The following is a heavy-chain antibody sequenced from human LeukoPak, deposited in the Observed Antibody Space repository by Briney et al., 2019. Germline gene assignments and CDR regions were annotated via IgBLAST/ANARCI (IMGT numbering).Heavy chain of an antibody. CDR2: ISGSGGGT. CDR3: AAHRYSGTYPYYFDY. CDR1: GVTFSNYA. D-gene: IGHD1-26*01. V-gene: IGHV3-23*01. Sequence: GGSLRLSCAASGVTFSNYAMSWVRQAPGKGLEWVSGISGSGGGTYYADSVKGRFTISRDNSKNTLYLQMNSLRAEDTAVYYCAAHRYSGTYPYYFDYWGQGTLVTVSS. J-gene: IGHJ4*02.